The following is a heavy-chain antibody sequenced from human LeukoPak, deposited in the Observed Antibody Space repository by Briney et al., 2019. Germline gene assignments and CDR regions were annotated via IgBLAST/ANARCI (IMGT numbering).Heavy chain of an antibody. Sequence: GSLRLSCAASGFSFSSDIMSWVRQAPGKGLEWIGSIYYSGSTYYNPSLKSRVTISVDTSKNQFSLKLSSVTAADTAVYYCARLFASTAMPKNWGQGTLVTVSS. J-gene: IGHJ4*02. CDR3: ARLFASTAMPKN. CDR2: IYYSGST. CDR1: GFSFSSDI. V-gene: IGHV4-39*01. D-gene: IGHD5-18*01.